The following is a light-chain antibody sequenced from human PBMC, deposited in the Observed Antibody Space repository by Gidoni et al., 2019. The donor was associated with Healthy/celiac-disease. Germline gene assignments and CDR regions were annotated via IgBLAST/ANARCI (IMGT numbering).Light chain of an antibody. CDR2: WAS. V-gene: IGKV4-1*01. CDR1: QSVLYSSNNKNY. CDR3: QQYYSTPPT. Sequence: DIVMTQSPDSLAVSLGERATINCKSSQSVLYSSNNKNYLAWYQQKPGQPPKLLIYWASTRVSGVPDLFSGSGSGTDFTLTISSLQAEDVAVYYCQQYYSTPPTFGQGTRLEIK. J-gene: IGKJ5*01.